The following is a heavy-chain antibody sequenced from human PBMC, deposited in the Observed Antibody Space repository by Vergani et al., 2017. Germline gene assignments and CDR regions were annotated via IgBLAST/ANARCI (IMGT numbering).Heavy chain of an antibody. V-gene: IGHV2-5*01. CDR3: AHRSGEWLFGNWFDP. CDR1: GFSLSTSGVG. Sequence: QLTLKESGPTLVKPTQTLTLTCTFSGFSLSTSGVGVGWIRQPPGKALEWLALIYWNDDKRYSPSLQNRLTITKDTSRNQVVLTMTNMDPVDTATYYCAHRSGEWLFGNWFDPWGQGTLVTVSS. D-gene: IGHD3-3*01. CDR2: IYWNDDK. J-gene: IGHJ5*02.